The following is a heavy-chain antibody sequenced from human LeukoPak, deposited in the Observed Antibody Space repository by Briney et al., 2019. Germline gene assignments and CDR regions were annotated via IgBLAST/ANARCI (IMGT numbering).Heavy chain of an antibody. CDR3: AKDEMWGGAVAAPFDY. D-gene: IGHD6-19*01. CDR1: GFTLSDYY. V-gene: IGHV3-11*05. J-gene: IGHJ4*02. CDR2: ISPTTTIT. Sequence: GGSLRLSCAASGFTLSDYYMNWVRQAPGKGLEWVGYISPTTTITGYADSVKGRFTISRDNSKNTLYLQMNSLRAEDTAVYYCAKDEMWGGAVAAPFDYWGQGTLVTVSS.